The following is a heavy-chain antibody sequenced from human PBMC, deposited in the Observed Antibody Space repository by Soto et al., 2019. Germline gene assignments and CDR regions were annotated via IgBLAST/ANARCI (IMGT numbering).Heavy chain of an antibody. CDR1: GGTFSNYA. CDR2: IIPVFGIA. V-gene: IGHV1-69*13. Sequence: GASVKVSCKASGGTFSNYAFSWVRQAPGQGIEWIGGIIPVFGIAKVAQIVQGRVTITADESTNTAYMEVSSLKASDTAMYYCARTEMSGYSYGALGMDVWGQGTTVTVSS. J-gene: IGHJ6*02. D-gene: IGHD5-18*01. CDR3: ARTEMSGYSYGALGMDV.